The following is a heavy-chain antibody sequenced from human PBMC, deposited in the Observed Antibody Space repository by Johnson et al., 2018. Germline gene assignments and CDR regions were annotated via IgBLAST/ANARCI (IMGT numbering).Heavy chain of an antibody. V-gene: IGHV4-59*01. Sequence: QVQLQESGPGLVKPSETLSLTCSVSTGSINSYYWPWIRQPPGKGLEWIGNIHYSGRTKSNPSLKSRVPMSVDTSKKQISLRLTSVTATDTAVYYCAGFCSGGTCPDYWGQGTLVTVSS. D-gene: IGHD2-15*01. CDR2: IHYSGRT. J-gene: IGHJ4*02. CDR3: AGFCSGGTCPDY. CDR1: TGSINSYY.